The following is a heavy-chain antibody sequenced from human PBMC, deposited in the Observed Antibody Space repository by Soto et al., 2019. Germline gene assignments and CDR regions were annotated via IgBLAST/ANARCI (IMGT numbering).Heavy chain of an antibody. J-gene: IGHJ6*02. CDR1: GYSVANYF. CDR3: ARGGSSPAFCYYCGMDV. CDR2: INPSAGST. V-gene: IGHV1-46*01. Sequence: QVQLVQSGAEVREPGASVKVSCKASGYSVANYFMHWVRQAPGQGLEWLGVINPSAGSTTYAQKFQDRVTMTLDTSTNTVYMDLRSLRSEDTSIFYCARGGSSPAFCYYCGMDVWGQGTTVIVSS. D-gene: IGHD6-13*01.